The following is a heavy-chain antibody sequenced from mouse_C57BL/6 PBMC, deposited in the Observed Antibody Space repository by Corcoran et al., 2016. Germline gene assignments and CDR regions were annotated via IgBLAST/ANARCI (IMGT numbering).Heavy chain of an antibody. Sequence: EVQLQQSGPELVKPGASVKISCKASGYTFTDYYMNWVKQSHGKSLEWIGDINPNNGGTSYNQKFKGKATLTVDKSSSTAYMELRSLTSEDSAVYYCARGAIIYYGSSYEGAYAMDYWGQGTSVTVSS. V-gene: IGHV1-26*01. J-gene: IGHJ4*01. CDR1: GYTFTDYY. D-gene: IGHD1-1*01. CDR2: INPNNGGT. CDR3: ARGAIIYYGSSYEGAYAMDY.